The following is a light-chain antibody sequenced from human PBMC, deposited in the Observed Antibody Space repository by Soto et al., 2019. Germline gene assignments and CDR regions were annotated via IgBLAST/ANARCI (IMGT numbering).Light chain of an antibody. CDR3: QQYGSSPLIT. Sequence: EIVLTQSPGTLSLSPGERATLSCRASQSVSSSYLAWYQQNPGQAPRLLIYGASSRATGIPHRFSGSGSGTDFTLTISRLEPEDFAVYYCQQYGSSPLITFGQGTRLEIK. CDR2: GAS. CDR1: QSVSSSY. J-gene: IGKJ5*01. V-gene: IGKV3-20*01.